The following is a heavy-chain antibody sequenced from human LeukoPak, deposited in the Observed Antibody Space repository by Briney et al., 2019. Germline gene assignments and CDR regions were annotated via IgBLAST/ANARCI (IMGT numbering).Heavy chain of an antibody. Sequence: SETLSLNCTVSGGSTNNYYWNWIRQSPWKGLEWIGCIYSSGSVNYNPSLTSRATISVDTSQNQFSLELSSVSAADTAVYYCARGFYALDYWGQGTLVTVSS. CDR2: IYSSGSV. V-gene: IGHV4-59*01. J-gene: IGHJ4*02. CDR1: GGSTNNYY. CDR3: ARGFYALDY. D-gene: IGHD2/OR15-2a*01.